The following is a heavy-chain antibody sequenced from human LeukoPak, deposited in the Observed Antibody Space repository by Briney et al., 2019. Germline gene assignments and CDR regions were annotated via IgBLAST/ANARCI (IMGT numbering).Heavy chain of an antibody. CDR2: INPNSGDI. V-gene: IGHV1-2*02. CDR1: GYTFTGYY. D-gene: IGHD4-11*01. Sequence: ASVKVSCKASGYTFTGYYMHWVRQAPGQGLEWMGWINPNSGDIKYVQKFQGRVTMTRDTSISTAYMELSRLRSDDTAVYYCARGGWTTISTRHLDYWGQGTLVTVSS. J-gene: IGHJ4*02. CDR3: ARGGWTTISTRHLDY.